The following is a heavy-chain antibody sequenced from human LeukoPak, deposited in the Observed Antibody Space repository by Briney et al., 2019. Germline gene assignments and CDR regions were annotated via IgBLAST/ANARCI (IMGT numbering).Heavy chain of an antibody. CDR3: ARDFSGSYYKPRTYFDY. D-gene: IGHD3-10*01. CDR1: GYTFTGYY. V-gene: IGHV1-2*02. CDR2: INPNSGGT. Sequence: ASVKVSCKASGYTFTGYYMHWVRQAPGQGLEWMGWINPNSGGTNYAQKFRGRVTMTRDTSISTAYMELSRLRSDDTAVYYCARDFSGSYYKPRTYFDYWGQGTLVTVSS. J-gene: IGHJ4*02.